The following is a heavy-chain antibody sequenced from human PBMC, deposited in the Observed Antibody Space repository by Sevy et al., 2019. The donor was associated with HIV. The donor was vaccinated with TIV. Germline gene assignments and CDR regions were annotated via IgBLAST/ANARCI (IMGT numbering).Heavy chain of an antibody. CDR1: GYTFSSFG. CDR2: ISYDGSKK. J-gene: IGHJ4*02. V-gene: IGHV3-30*03. Sequence: GGSRLSCAASGYTFSSFGMHWVRQAPGKGLEWVAVISYDGSKKSYADSVKGRFTISRNNSKNMRYLPMNSLTAEDTAVYHYPRGGLGELLIPPNDYWGQGTLVTVSS. D-gene: IGHD3-10*01. CDR3: PRGGLGELLIPPNDY.